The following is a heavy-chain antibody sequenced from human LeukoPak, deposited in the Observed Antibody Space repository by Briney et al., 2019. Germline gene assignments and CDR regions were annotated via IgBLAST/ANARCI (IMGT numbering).Heavy chain of an antibody. Sequence: ASVKVSCKASGYTFTSYYMHWVRQAPGQGLEWMGIINPSGGSTSYAQKFQGRVTMTRDTSTSTVYMELSSLRSEDTAVYYCARVQHYYDSSGSLYYWGQGTLVTVSS. J-gene: IGHJ4*02. D-gene: IGHD3-22*01. V-gene: IGHV1-46*03. CDR3: ARVQHYYDSSGSLYY. CDR1: GYTFTSYY. CDR2: INPSGGST.